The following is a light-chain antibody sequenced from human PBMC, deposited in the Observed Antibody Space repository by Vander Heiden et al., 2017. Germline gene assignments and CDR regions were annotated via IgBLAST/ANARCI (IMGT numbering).Light chain of an antibody. V-gene: IGKV3-11*01. J-gene: IGKJ2*01. CDR2: DAS. Sequence: EIILTQSPATLPLSPGERATLSCRASQSVNSYLAGYQHKPGQAPRLLIYDASKRATGIPVRFTGSGSGTDFTLTISSLEPEDSAVYYCQRRSNWPPYVYTFGQGTKLEIK. CDR3: QRRSNWPPYVYT. CDR1: QSVNSY.